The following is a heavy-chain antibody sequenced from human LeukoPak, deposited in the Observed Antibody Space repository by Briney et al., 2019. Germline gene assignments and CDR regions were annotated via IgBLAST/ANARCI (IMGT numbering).Heavy chain of an antibody. CDR1: GFSLSTSGVG. CDR2: IYWNDDK. Sequence: SGPALVKPTQTLTLTCTFSGFSLSTSGVGVGWIRQPPGKALEWLALIYWNDDKRYSPSLKSRLTITKDTSKNQVVLTMTNMDPVDTATYYCALVLWFGELLAHGGFDYWGQGTLVTVSS. D-gene: IGHD3-10*01. J-gene: IGHJ4*02. CDR3: ALVLWFGELLAHGGFDY. V-gene: IGHV2-5*01.